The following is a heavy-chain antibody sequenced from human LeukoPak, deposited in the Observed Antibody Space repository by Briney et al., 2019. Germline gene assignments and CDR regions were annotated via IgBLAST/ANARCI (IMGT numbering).Heavy chain of an antibody. Sequence: PGGSLRLSCAASGFSFDDNAMYWVRQAPGKGLEWVSLISADGGSTFSADSVKGRFSISRDNSKNSLYLQMNSLRSEDTAMYYCAKESGKFDYWGQGTLVAVSS. CDR1: GFSFDDNA. CDR3: AKESGKFDY. J-gene: IGHJ4*02. V-gene: IGHV3-43*02. CDR2: ISADGGST.